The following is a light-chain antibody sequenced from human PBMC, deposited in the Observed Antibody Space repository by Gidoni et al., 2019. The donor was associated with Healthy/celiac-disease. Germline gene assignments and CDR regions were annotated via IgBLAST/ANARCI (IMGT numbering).Light chain of an antibody. J-gene: IGKJ2*01. CDR3: QQYGSSPPYT. Sequence: EIVFTQSPLTLSLSPAGRATLSCRARQSVSSSYLAWYQQKPGQAPRLLSYGASSRATGIPDRFSGSGSGTDFTLTISRLEPEDFAVYYCQQYGSSPPYTFGQGTKLEIK. CDR1: QSVSSSY. CDR2: GAS. V-gene: IGKV3-20*01.